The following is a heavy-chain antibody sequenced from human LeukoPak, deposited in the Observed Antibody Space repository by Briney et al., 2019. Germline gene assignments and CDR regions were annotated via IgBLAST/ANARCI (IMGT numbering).Heavy chain of an antibody. CDR2: VYYRGST. V-gene: IGHV4-39*07. J-gene: IGHJ4*02. Sequence: PSETLSLTCTVAGDSISSRSSYWSWIRQPPGKGLEWIGTVYYRGSTYYNPSLKSRVTMSVDTSKNQFSLKLSSVAAADTAVYYCARGWGAATHESFDYWGQGTLVTVSS. CDR1: GDSISSRSSY. CDR3: ARGWGAATHESFDY. D-gene: IGHD1-26*01.